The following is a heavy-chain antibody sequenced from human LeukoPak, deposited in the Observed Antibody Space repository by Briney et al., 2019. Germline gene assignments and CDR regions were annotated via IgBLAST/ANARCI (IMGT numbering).Heavy chain of an antibody. V-gene: IGHV4-59*01. D-gene: IGHD1-26*01. J-gene: IGHJ4*02. Sequence: PETLSLTCTVAGGSISSYHWSWIRQPPEKGLQWIGYIYYSGSTNYNPSLKSRVTISVDTSKNQYALKLSSVSAADTAVYYWARGGLVGATTRGNYFDYWGQGTLVTVSS. CDR2: IYYSGST. CDR1: GGSISSYH. CDR3: ARGGLVGATTRGNYFDY.